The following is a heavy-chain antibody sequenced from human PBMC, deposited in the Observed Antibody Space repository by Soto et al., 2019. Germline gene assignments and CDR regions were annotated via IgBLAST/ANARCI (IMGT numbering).Heavy chain of an antibody. V-gene: IGHV2-5*02. J-gene: IGHJ4*02. Sequence: QITLNESGPTQVNPRQTLPLTCTFSGFSLTTSGVGVGWIRQSPGKAPEWLALLYWDDDKRYSPSLKSRLTITKDTAKNQVVLTMADLEPADTATYYCAHRVLRTVFGLVTTTAIYFDFWGQGTPVAVSS. CDR1: GFSLTTSGVG. D-gene: IGHD3-3*01. CDR2: LYWDDDK. CDR3: AHRVLRTVFGLVTTTAIYFDF.